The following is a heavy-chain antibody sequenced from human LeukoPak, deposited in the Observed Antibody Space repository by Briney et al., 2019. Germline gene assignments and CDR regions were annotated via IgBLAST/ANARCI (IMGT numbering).Heavy chain of an antibody. CDR2: IYYSGST. CDR3: ARHLYYYGSGSYHYYYYYYVDV. J-gene: IGHJ6*03. V-gene: IGHV4-39*01. CDR1: GGSISSSSYY. D-gene: IGHD3-10*01. Sequence: PETLSLTCTVSGGSISSSSYYWGWIRQPPGKGLEWIGSIYYSGSTYYNPSLKSRVTISVDTSKNQFSLKLSSVTAADTAVYYCARHLYYYGSGSYHYYYYYYVDVWGKGTTVTVSS.